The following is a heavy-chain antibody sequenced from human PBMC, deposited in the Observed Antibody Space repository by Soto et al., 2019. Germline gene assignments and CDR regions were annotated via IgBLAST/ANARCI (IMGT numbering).Heavy chain of an antibody. Sequence: SETLSLTCTVSGGSISSGGYYWSWIRQHPGKGLEWIGYIYYSGSTYYNPSLKSRVSISVDTSKNQFSLKLSSVTAADTAVYYCARVKEAARLLDYWGQGTLVTVSS. V-gene: IGHV4-31*03. J-gene: IGHJ4*02. CDR1: GGSISSGGYY. CDR2: IYYSGST. D-gene: IGHD6-6*01. CDR3: ARVKEAARLLDY.